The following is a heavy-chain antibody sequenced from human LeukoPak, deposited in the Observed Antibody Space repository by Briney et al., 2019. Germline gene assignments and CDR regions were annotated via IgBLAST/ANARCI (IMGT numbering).Heavy chain of an antibody. D-gene: IGHD2-2*02. J-gene: IGHJ6*03. CDR3: ARGLDCSSTSCYIGYYYYYMDV. Sequence: SVKVSCKASGGTFSSYAISWVRQAPGQGLEWMGGIIPIFGTANYAQKFQGRVTITTDESTSTAYIELSSLRSEDTAVYYCARGLDCSSTSCYIGYYYYYMDVWGKGTTVTVSS. V-gene: IGHV1-69*05. CDR2: IIPIFGTA. CDR1: GGTFSSYA.